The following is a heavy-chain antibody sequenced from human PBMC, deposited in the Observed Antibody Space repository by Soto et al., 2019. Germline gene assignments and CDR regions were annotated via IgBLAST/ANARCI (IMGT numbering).Heavy chain of an antibody. CDR3: ARDQRAYAGYCQH. CDR1: GFTFSSYG. D-gene: IGHD4-17*01. V-gene: IGHV3-33*01. J-gene: IGHJ1*01. CDR2: IWYDGSNK. Sequence: QVQLVESGGGVVQPGRSLRLSCAASGFTFSSYGMHWVRQAPGKGLEWVALIWYDGSNKYYADSVKGRFTISRDNSKKQLNRQRNDQTAEYTSVNYCARDQRAYAGYCQHWGQGTLVTVSS.